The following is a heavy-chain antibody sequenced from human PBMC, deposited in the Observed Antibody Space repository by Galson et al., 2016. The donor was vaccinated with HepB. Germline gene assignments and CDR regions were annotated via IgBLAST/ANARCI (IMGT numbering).Heavy chain of an antibody. Sequence: SLRLSCAASRFTFSNYAMTWVRQAPGKGLEWVSAVSGSGGSTYYADSVKGRFTISRDNSKNTLYLQMNSLRAEDTAVYYCAKGIPAALHSLGYYYYMDVWGKRTTVTVSS. CDR3: AKGIPAALHSLGYYYYMDV. D-gene: IGHD2-2*01. V-gene: IGHV3-23*01. CDR1: RFTFSNYA. CDR2: VSGSGGST. J-gene: IGHJ6*03.